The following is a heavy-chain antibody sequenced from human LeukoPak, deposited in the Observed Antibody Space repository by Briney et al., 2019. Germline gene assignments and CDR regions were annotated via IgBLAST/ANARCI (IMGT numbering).Heavy chain of an antibody. CDR1: GFTFSGYA. J-gene: IGHJ4*02. CDR2: ISYDGRDK. V-gene: IGHV3-30*04. CDR3: AKDRGY. Sequence: PGGSLRLSCAASGFTFSGYALHWVRQAPGKGLEWVAVISYDGRDKHFADSVKGRFTISRDNSKNTLGLQMNSLRADDTAVYYCAKDRGYWGQGTLVTVSS.